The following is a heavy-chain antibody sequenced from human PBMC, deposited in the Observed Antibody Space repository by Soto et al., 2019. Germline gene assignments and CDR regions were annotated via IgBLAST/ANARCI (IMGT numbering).Heavy chain of an antibody. D-gene: IGHD6-13*01. CDR1: GGSFSGYY. Sequence: SETLSLTCAVYGGSFSGYYWSWIRQPPGKGLEWIGEINHSGSTNYNPSLKSRVTISVDTSKNQFSLKLSSVTAADTAVYYCGIAAAGSNWFDPWGQGTLVTVSS. CDR3: GIAAAGSNWFDP. CDR2: INHSGST. V-gene: IGHV4-34*01. J-gene: IGHJ5*02.